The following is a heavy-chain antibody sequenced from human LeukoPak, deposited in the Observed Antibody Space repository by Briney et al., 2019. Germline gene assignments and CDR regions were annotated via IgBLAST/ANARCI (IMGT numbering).Heavy chain of an antibody. D-gene: IGHD5-12*01. CDR2: IYSGGST. CDR1: GFTVSSNY. Sequence: PGGSLRLSCAASGFTVSSNYMSWVRQAPGKGLEWVSVIYSGGSTYYADSVKGRFTISRDNSKNTLYLQMNSLRAEDTAVYYCARGPVYSGYDWAYWGQGTLVTVSS. J-gene: IGHJ4*02. CDR3: ARGPVYSGYDWAY. V-gene: IGHV3-66*01.